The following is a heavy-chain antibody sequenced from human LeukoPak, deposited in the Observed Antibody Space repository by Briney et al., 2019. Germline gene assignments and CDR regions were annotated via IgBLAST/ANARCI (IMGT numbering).Heavy chain of an antibody. CDR1: GGSFSGYY. Sequence: SETLSLTCAVYGGSFSGYYWSWIRQPPGKGLEWIGEINHSGSTNYNPSLKSRVTISVDTSKNQFSLKLSSVTAADTAVYYCAGRDGFPRVWGQGTLVTVSS. V-gene: IGHV4-34*01. D-gene: IGHD5-24*01. CDR3: AGRDGFPRV. J-gene: IGHJ4*02. CDR2: INHSGST.